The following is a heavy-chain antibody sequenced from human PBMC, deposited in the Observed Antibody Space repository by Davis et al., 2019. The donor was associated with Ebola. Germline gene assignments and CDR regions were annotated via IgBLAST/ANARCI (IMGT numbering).Heavy chain of an antibody. Sequence: GESLKISCAASGFTFSSYAMHWVRQAPGKGLEWVAVISYDGSNKYYADSVKGRFTISRDNSKNTLYLQMNSLRAEDTAVYYCARDLGVGATGGAIDYWGQGTLVTVSS. CDR1: GFTFSSYA. CDR2: ISYDGSNK. J-gene: IGHJ4*02. D-gene: IGHD1-26*01. V-gene: IGHV3-30-3*01. CDR3: ARDLGVGATGGAIDY.